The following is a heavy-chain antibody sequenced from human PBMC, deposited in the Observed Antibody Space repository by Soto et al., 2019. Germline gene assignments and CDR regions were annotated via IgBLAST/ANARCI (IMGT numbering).Heavy chain of an antibody. D-gene: IGHD2-15*01. CDR3: ARGIATGQLDP. CDR2: INPDNGNT. V-gene: IGHV1-3*01. CDR1: GYTFTRYT. Sequence: ASVKVSCKASGYTFTRYTMNWVRQAPGQRLEWMGWINPDNGNTKSSQKFQDRVIITRNTSASTAYMDLSSLRSEDTAVYYCARGIATGQLDPWGQGTLVTVSS. J-gene: IGHJ5*02.